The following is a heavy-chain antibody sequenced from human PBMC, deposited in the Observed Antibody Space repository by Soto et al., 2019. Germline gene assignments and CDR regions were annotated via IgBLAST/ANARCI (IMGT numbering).Heavy chain of an antibody. V-gene: IGHV1-3*01. D-gene: IGHD2-15*01. CDR1: GYTFTSYA. CDR2: INAGNGNT. CDR3: ARRGYCSGCSCYSNYYYGIDV. J-gene: IGHJ6*01. Sequence: ASVKVCCDASGYTFTSYAMHWVRQAPGQRLEWMGWINAGNGNTKYSQKFQGRVTITRDTSASTAYMELSSLRSEDTAVYYCARRGYCSGCSCYSNYYYGIDVWRQLTTVTVS.